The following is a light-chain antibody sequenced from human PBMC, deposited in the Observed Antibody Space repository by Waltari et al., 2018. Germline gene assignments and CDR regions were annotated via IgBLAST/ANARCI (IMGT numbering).Light chain of an antibody. Sequence: DIQMTQSPFSLSTSVGDRVTLTCRARQGISNYLAWYQQKPGKVPKLLIYAASSLQSGVPSRFSGSGSGTDFTLTISSLQPEDVATYYCQNYNSAPRTFGQGTKVEIK. J-gene: IGKJ1*01. CDR2: AAS. V-gene: IGKV1-27*01. CDR3: QNYNSAPRT. CDR1: QGISNY.